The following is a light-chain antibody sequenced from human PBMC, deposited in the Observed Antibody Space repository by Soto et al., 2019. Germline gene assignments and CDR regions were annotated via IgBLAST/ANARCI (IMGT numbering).Light chain of an antibody. CDR1: ESVNNK. Sequence: EVVLTQSQATLSVSPGERATLSCRASESVNNKLGWYQQKPGQAPRLLIYRASTRATGIPARVSGSGSGTEFTLTISSLQSEDSAVYYCHQYNNLFPFTFGQGTRLEIK. CDR3: HQYNNLFPFT. V-gene: IGKV3-15*01. J-gene: IGKJ5*01. CDR2: RAS.